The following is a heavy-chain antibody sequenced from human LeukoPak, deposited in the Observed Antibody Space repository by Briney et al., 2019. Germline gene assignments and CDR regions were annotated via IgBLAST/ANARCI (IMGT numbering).Heavy chain of an antibody. V-gene: IGHV4-30-4*01. J-gene: IGHJ4*02. CDR2: IYYSGST. Sequence: SETLSLTCTVSGGSISSGDYYWSWIRQPPGKGLEWIGYIYYSGSTYYNPSLKSRVTISVDTSKNQFSLKLSSVTAADTAVYYCAIVGVDGVRGVIGFDYWGQGTLVTVSS. D-gene: IGHD3-10*01. CDR3: AIVGVDGVRGVIGFDY. CDR1: GGSISSGDYY.